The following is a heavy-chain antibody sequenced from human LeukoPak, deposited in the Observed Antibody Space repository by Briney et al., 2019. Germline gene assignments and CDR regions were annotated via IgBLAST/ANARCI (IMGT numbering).Heavy chain of an antibody. CDR3: ARGVVRYGDYFDY. J-gene: IGHJ4*02. D-gene: IGHD4-17*01. Sequence: GGSLRLSCAASGFTFSSYWMGWVRQAPGKGLEWVANIKQDGSEKYYVDSVKGRFTISRDNAKNSLYLQMDSLRAEDTAVYYCARGVVRYGDYFDYWGQGTLVTVSS. V-gene: IGHV3-7*01. CDR2: IKQDGSEK. CDR1: GFTFSSYW.